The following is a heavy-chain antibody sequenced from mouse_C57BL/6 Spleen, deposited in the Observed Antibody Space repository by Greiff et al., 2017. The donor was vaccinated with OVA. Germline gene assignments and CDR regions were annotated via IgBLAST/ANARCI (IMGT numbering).Heavy chain of an antibody. CDR1: GYTFTSYW. Sequence: VQLQQPGAELVRPGSSVKLSCKASGYTFTSYWMDWVKQRPGQGLEWIGNIYPSDSETHYNQKFKDKATLTVDKSSSTAYMQLSSLTSEDSAVYYCARGNDYLYYAMDYWGQGTSVTVSS. J-gene: IGHJ4*01. D-gene: IGHD2-4*01. V-gene: IGHV1-61*01. CDR2: IYPSDSET. CDR3: ARGNDYLYYAMDY.